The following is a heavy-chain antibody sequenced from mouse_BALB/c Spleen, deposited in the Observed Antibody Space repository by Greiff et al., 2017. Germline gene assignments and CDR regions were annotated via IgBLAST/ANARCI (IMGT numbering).Heavy chain of an antibody. Sequence: VQLQQSGTVLARPGASVKMSCKASGYSFTSYWMHWVKQRPGQGLEWIGAIYPGNSDTSYNQKFKGKAKLTAVTSASTAYMELSSLTNEDSAVYYCTRDRYGYYAMDYWGQGTSVTVSS. CDR1: GYSFTSYW. D-gene: IGHD2-14*01. CDR3: TRDRYGYYAMDY. V-gene: IGHV1-5*01. CDR2: IYPGNSDT. J-gene: IGHJ4*01.